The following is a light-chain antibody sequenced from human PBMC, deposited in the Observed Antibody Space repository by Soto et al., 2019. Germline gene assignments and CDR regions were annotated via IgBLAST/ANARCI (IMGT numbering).Light chain of an antibody. J-gene: IGKJ1*01. V-gene: IGKV3-20*01. Sequence: EIVLTQSPVTLSLSPGERATLSCRASQSVSSSNLAWYQQKPGQAPRLLIYGASSRATGIPDRFSGSGSGTDFTLTISRLEPEDFAVYYCQQYGSSGITFGQGTKVDIK. CDR3: QQYGSSGIT. CDR2: GAS. CDR1: QSVSSSN.